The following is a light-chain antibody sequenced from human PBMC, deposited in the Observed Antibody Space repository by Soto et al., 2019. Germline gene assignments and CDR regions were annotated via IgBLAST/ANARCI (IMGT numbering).Light chain of an antibody. CDR1: QSISTW. CDR3: QHYNTYPYT. J-gene: IGKJ2*01. V-gene: IGKV1-5*03. Sequence: DIQMTQSPSTLSASVGDRVTITCRASQSISTWLAWYQQKPGKAPKLLIYYASSLQTGVPSRFSGSGSGTEFTLTITGLQPDDFATYYCQHYNTYPYTFGQGTKLEIK. CDR2: YAS.